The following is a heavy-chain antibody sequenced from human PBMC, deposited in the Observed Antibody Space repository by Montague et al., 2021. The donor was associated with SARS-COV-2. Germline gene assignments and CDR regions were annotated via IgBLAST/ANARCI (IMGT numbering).Heavy chain of an antibody. CDR3: ARQEPIVVVVAAARGWFDP. CDR1: GGSISSGGYY. V-gene: IGHV4-31*03. J-gene: IGHJ5*02. Sequence: TLSLTCTVSGGSISSGGYYWSWIRQPPGKGLEWIGYIYYSGSTYYNPSLKSRVTISVDTSKNQFSLKLSSVTAADTAVYYCARQEPIVVVVAAARGWFDPWGQGTLVTVSS. CDR2: IYYSGST. D-gene: IGHD2-15*01.